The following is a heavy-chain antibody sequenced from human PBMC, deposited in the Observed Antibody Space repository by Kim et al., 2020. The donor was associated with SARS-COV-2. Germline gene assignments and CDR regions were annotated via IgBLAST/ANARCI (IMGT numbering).Heavy chain of an antibody. CDR1: GFTFDDYT. CDR3: AKEQYYYGSGGTDY. V-gene: IGHV3-43*01. Sequence: GGSLRLSCAASGFTFDDYTMHWVRQAPGKGLEWVSLISWDGGSTYYADSVKGRFTISRDNSKNSLYLQMNSLRTEDTALYYCAKEQYYYGSGGTDYWGQGTLVTVSS. D-gene: IGHD3-10*01. J-gene: IGHJ4*02. CDR2: ISWDGGST.